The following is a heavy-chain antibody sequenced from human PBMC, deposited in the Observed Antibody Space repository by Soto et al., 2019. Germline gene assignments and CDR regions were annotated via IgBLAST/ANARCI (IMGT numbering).Heavy chain of an antibody. J-gene: IGHJ4*02. CDR2: ISHSGST. CDR3: ARGGLLPDY. V-gene: IGHV4-30-2*01. CDR1: GGSTSSGGYS. Sequence: SETRSLTCAVSGGSTSSGGYSWSWLRQPPGKGLEWIGYISHSGSTYCNPSLKSRVTISVDTSKNQFSLRLSSVAAADTAVYYCARGGLLPDYWGQGTLVTVSS. D-gene: IGHD6-19*01.